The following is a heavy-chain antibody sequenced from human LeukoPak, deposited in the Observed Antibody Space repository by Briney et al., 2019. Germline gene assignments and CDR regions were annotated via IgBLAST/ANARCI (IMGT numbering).Heavy chain of an antibody. V-gene: IGHV3-23*01. Sequence: GGSLRLSCAASGFTLSSYAMSWVRQAPGKGLEWVSAISGSGGSTYYADSVKGRFTISRDNSKNTLYLQMNSLRAEDAAVYYCAKQLSINDAFDIWGQGTMVTVS. CDR1: GFTLSSYA. CDR3: AKQLSINDAFDI. D-gene: IGHD1-1*01. CDR2: ISGSGGST. J-gene: IGHJ3*02.